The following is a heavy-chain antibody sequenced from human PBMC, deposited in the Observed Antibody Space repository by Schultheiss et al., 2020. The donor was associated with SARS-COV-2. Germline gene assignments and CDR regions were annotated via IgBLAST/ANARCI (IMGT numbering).Heavy chain of an antibody. V-gene: IGHV1-69*13. Sequence: SVKVSCKASGGTFSSYAISWVRQAPGQGLEWMGGIIPIFGTANYAQKFQVRVTITADESTSTAYMELSSLRSEDTAVYYCARYSSGWYDSMSDYWGQGTLVTVSS. CDR1: GGTFSSYA. J-gene: IGHJ4*02. D-gene: IGHD6-19*01. CDR2: IIPIFGTA. CDR3: ARYSSGWYDSMSDY.